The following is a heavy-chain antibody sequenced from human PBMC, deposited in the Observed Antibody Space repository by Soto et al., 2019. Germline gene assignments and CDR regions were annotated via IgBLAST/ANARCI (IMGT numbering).Heavy chain of an antibody. V-gene: IGHV3-33*01. CDR1: GFTFSSYG. CDR3: ARDIKDDGSGYYEGFDY. Sequence: QVQLVESGGGVVQPGRSLRLSCAASGFTFSSYGMHWVRQAPGKGLEWVAVIYYDGSNKYYADSVKGRFTISRDNSKNTLYLQMNSLRAEETAVYYCARDIKDDGSGYYEGFDYWGQGTLVTVSS. D-gene: IGHD3-22*01. J-gene: IGHJ4*02. CDR2: IYYDGSNK.